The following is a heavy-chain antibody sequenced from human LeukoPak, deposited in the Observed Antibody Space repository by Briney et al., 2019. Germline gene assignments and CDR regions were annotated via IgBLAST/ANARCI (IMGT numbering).Heavy chain of an antibody. Sequence: PPGGSLRLSCAASGVTLSPYGMHWVRQAPGKGLEWVAVISYEGGTQHYADSVKGRFIISRDNPRNTLYLQMNSLRDEDTAVYYCARDMAYYDILTGYYNNWFDPWGQGTLVTVSS. CDR2: ISYEGGTQ. D-gene: IGHD3-9*01. CDR3: ARDMAYYDILTGYYNNWFDP. J-gene: IGHJ5*02. V-gene: IGHV3-30*03. CDR1: GVTLSPYG.